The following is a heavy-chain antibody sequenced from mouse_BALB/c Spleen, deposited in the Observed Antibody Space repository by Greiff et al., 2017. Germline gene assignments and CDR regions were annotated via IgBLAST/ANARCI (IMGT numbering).Heavy chain of an antibody. CDR3: TREGPRDSSGFAMDY. CDR1: GFTFSSYT. CDR2: ISSGGSYT. Sequence: EVQLVESGGGLVKPGGSLKLSCAASGFTFSSYTMSWVRQTPEKRLEWVATISSGGSYTYYPDSVKGRFTISRDNAKNTLYLQMSSLKSEDTAMYYCTREGPRDSSGFAMDYWGQGNSVTVSS. J-gene: IGHJ4*01. V-gene: IGHV5-6-4*01. D-gene: IGHD3-2*01.